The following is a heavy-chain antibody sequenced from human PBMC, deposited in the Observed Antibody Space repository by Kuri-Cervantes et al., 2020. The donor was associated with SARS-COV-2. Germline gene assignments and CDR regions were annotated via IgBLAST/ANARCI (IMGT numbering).Heavy chain of an antibody. J-gene: IGHJ6*02. CDR3: ASGAVDSSGYAVSYYYYGMDV. CDR2: IIPIFGIA. D-gene: IGHD3-22*01. V-gene: IGHV1-69*13. Sequence: SVKVSCKASGGSLRNSGINWVRQAPGQGLEWMGGIIPIFGIAKYAQKCQGRVTITADESTSTAYMELSSLRSEDTAVYYCASGAVDSSGYAVSYYYYGMDVWGQGTTVTVSS. CDR1: GGSLRNSG.